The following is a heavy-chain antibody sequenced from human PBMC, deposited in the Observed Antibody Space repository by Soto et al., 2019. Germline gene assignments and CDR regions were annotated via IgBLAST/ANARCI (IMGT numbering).Heavy chain of an antibody. V-gene: IGHV4-59*01. Sequence: SETLSLTCTVSGGSISSYYWSWIRQPPGKGLEWIGHIYYSGSTNYNPSLKSRVTISVDTSKNQFSLKLSSVTAADTAVYYCARFRGYNWNYDFDYWGQGTLVTVSS. CDR3: ARFRGYNWNYDFDY. D-gene: IGHD1-7*01. J-gene: IGHJ4*02. CDR2: IYYSGST. CDR1: GGSISSYY.